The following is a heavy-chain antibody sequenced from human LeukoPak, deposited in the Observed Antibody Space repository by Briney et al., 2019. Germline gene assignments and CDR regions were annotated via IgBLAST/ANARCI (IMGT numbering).Heavy chain of an antibody. CDR1: GGSISSYY. J-gene: IGHJ4*02. CDR3: ARYIVVVAYFDY. V-gene: IGHV4-59*08. CDR2: IYYSGST. Sequence: KSSETLSLTCTVSGGSISSYYWSWIRQPPGKVLEWIGYIYYSGSTNYNPSLKSRVTISVDTSKKPFSLKLSSVTAADTAVYYCARYIVVVAYFDYWGQGTLVTVSS. D-gene: IGHD2-2*01.